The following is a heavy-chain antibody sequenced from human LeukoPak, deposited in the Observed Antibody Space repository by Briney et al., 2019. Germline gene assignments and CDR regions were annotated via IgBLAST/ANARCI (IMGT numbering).Heavy chain of an antibody. CDR2: IVVGSGNT. D-gene: IGHD2-15*01. CDR3: AAVQVVGGGHFDY. Sequence: ASVKVSCKASGFTFTSSAMQWVRQARGQRLEWIGWIVVGSGNTNYAQKFQERVTITRDMSTSTAYMELSSLRSEDTAVYYCAAVQVVGGGHFDYWGQGTLVTVSS. J-gene: IGHJ4*02. CDR1: GFTFTSSA. V-gene: IGHV1-58*02.